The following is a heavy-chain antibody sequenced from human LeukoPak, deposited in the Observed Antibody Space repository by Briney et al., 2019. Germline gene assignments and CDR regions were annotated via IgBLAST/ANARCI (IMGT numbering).Heavy chain of an antibody. J-gene: IGHJ5*02. Sequence: GGSLRLSCAASGFTFDNYGMSWVRQVPGKGLEWVSSINGNGGSTAYADSVKGRFTISRDNAKNSLYLQMNSLRVEDTAVYYCARITMVRGRAPWGQGTLVTVSS. CDR1: GFTFDNYG. CDR3: ARITMVRGRAP. CDR2: INGNGGST. V-gene: IGHV3-20*04. D-gene: IGHD3-10*01.